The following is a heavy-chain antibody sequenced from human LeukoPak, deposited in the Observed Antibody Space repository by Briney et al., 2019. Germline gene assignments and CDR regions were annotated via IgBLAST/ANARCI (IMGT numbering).Heavy chain of an antibody. CDR1: GGSISSHY. V-gene: IGHV4-59*11. Sequence: SETLSLTCTVSGGSISSHYWGWIRQPPGKGLEWIGYIYYSGSTNYNPSLKSRVTISVDTSKNQFSLKLSSVTAADTAVYYCARVGPAGTRYYYYYMDVWGKGTTVTVSS. CDR3: ARVGPAGTRYYYYYMDV. CDR2: IYYSGST. J-gene: IGHJ6*03. D-gene: IGHD6-13*01.